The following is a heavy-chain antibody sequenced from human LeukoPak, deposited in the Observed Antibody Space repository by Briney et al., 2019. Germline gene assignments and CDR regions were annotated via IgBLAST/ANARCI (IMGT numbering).Heavy chain of an antibody. J-gene: IGHJ4*02. Sequence: GGSLRLSCAASGFTFSSYAMSWVRQAPGKGLEWVSAISGSGGSTYYAGSVKGRFTISRDNSKNTLYLQMNSLRAEDTAVYYCASSRYDSSGPGGYWGQGTLVTVSS. V-gene: IGHV3-23*01. CDR3: ASSRYDSSGPGGY. CDR1: GFTFSSYA. D-gene: IGHD3-22*01. CDR2: ISGSGGST.